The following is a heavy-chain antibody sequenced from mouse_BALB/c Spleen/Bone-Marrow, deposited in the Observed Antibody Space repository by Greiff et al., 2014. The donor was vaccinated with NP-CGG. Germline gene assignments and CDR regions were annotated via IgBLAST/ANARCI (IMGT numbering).Heavy chain of an antibody. Sequence: QVQLQQPGAELMKPGASVKISCKATGYTFSSYWIEWVKQRPGLGLEWIGEILPGGGSTNNNEKFKGKATFTSDTSSNTAYMQLSSLTSEDSAVYYCARWDTTAMDYWGQGTSVTVSS. CDR2: ILPGGGST. CDR3: ARWDTTAMDY. V-gene: IGHV1-9*01. CDR1: GYTFSSYW. D-gene: IGHD1-1*01. J-gene: IGHJ4*01.